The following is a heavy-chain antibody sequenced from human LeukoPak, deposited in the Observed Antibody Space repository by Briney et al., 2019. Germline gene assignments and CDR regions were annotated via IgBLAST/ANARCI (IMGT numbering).Heavy chain of an antibody. V-gene: IGHV4-61*02. CDR1: GGSISSGRSY. Sequence: PSETLSLTCTVSGGSISSGRSYSGWIRQPAGKGLERIGRIYTSGSTNYNPSPNSRFTITVDTTKNHFSLKPSSVTAADTAVYYCASGRSSWSETYDYWGQGTLVTVSS. CDR3: ASGRSSWSETYDY. J-gene: IGHJ4*02. D-gene: IGHD6-13*01. CDR2: IYTSGST.